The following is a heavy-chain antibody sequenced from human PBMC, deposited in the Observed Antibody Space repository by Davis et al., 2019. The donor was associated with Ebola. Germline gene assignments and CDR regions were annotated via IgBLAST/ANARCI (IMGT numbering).Heavy chain of an antibody. D-gene: IGHD3-22*01. J-gene: IGHJ4*02. Sequence: GESLKISCAASGFTFSSSAMHWVRQASGKGLEWVGRIRSKANSYATAYAASVKGRFTISRDDSKNTAYLQMNSLKTEDTAVYYCTRPLYYDSSGSDYWGQGTLVTVSS. CDR2: IRSKANSYAT. CDR3: TRPLYYDSSGSDY. CDR1: GFTFSSSA. V-gene: IGHV3-73*01.